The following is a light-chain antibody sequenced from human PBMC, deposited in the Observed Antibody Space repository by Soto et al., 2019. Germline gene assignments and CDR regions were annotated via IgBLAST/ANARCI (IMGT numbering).Light chain of an antibody. V-gene: IGLV2-14*01. J-gene: IGLJ1*01. CDR1: TSDVGGYNY. CDR2: DVS. Sequence: QSALTQPASVSGSPGQSSTISCTGTTSDVGGYNYVSWYQQHPGKAPQLMIYDVSNRPSGVSNRFSGSKSGNTASLTISGLQAEDEADYYCSSYTSSSTRVFGTGTKRTVL. CDR3: SSYTSSSTRV.